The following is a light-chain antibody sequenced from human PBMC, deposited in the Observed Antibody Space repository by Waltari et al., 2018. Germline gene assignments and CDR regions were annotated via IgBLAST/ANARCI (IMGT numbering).Light chain of an antibody. J-gene: IGKJ3*01. V-gene: IGKV3-20*01. Sequence: SSQSVTASQVAWYQQKPGQAPRLLIDGASTRATGTPDRFSGTGSGTDFILTISGLEPEDFAVYFCQQYGSSIPFTFGPGTKV. CDR1: QSVTASQ. CDR2: GAS. CDR3: QQYGSSIPFT.